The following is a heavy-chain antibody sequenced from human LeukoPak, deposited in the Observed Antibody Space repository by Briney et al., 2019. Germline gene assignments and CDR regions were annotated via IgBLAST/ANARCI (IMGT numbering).Heavy chain of an antibody. J-gene: IGHJ6*02. D-gene: IGHD3-10*01. V-gene: IGHV3-30*02. CDR1: GFTFSSYG. CDR3: AKMYGSGSYGYYYYGMDV. Sequence: GGSLRLSCAASGFTFSSYGMHWVRQAPGKGLEWVAFIRYDGSNKYYADSVKGRFTISRDNSKNTLYLQMNSLRAEDTAVYYCAKMYGSGSYGYYYYGMDVWGQGTTVTVSS. CDR2: IRYDGSNK.